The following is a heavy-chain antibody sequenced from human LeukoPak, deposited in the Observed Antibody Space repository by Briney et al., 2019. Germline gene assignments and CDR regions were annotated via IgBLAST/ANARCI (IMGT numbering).Heavy chain of an antibody. CDR2: ISAYNGNT. D-gene: IGHD4-17*01. V-gene: IGHV1-18*01. CDR3: ARGGEEDYYYYGMDV. CDR1: GYTFTSYG. J-gene: IGHJ6*02. Sequence: ASVKVSCKASGYTFTSYGISWVRQAPGPGLEWMGWISAYNGNTNYAQKLQGRVTMTTETSTSTAYMELRSMRSDDTAVYYCARGGEEDYYYYGMDVWGQGTTVTVSS.